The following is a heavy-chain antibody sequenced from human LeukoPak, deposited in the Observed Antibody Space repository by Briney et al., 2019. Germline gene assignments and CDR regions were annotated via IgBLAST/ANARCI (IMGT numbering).Heavy chain of an antibody. CDR1: GFTSSSYW. D-gene: IGHD3-3*01. V-gene: IGHV3-48*01. CDR2: ISSSSSTI. CDR3: AAYDFWSGYYYYYMDV. Sequence: GGSLRLSCAASGFTSSSYWMSWARQAPGKGLEWVSYISSSSSTIYYADSVKGRFTISRDNAKNSLYLQMNSLRAEDTAVYYCAAYDFWSGYYYYYMDVWGKGTTVTVSS. J-gene: IGHJ6*03.